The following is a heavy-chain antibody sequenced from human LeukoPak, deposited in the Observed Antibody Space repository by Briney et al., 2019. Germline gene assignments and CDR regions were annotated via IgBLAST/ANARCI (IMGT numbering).Heavy chain of an antibody. V-gene: IGHV4-4*02. CDR1: GGSIINSNW. D-gene: IGHD3-22*01. J-gene: IGHJ5*01. Sequence: SETLSLTCAVSGGSIINSNWWSWVRQPPGKGLEWIGEIDHSGSTSYNPSLKSRVTMSVDRSQNQFSLKLSSVTAADTAVYYCARSHYYDSSGSHNNWFDPWGQGTLVTVSS. CDR2: IDHSGST. CDR3: ARSHYYDSSGSHNNWFDP.